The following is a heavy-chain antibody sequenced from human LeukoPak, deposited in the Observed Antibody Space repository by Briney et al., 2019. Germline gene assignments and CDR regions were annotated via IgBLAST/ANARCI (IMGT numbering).Heavy chain of an antibody. V-gene: IGHV3-21*01. D-gene: IGHD6-6*01. CDR2: ISSSSSYI. CDR3: ARVFGYSSSSGAFDI. J-gene: IGHJ3*02. CDR1: GFTFSSYS. Sequence: GGSLRLSCAASGFTFSSYSMNWVRQAPGKGLEWVSSISSSSSYIYYADSVKGRFTISRDNAKNSLYLQMNSLRAEDTAVYYCARVFGYSSSSGAFDIWGQGTMVTVSS.